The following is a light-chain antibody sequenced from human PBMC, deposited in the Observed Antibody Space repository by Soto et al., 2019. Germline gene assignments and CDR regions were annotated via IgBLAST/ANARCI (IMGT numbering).Light chain of an antibody. CDR3: SSYTSSSTF. Sequence: QSVLTQPASVSGSPGQSITISCTGTSSDVGGYNYVSWYQQHSGKAPKLMIYDVSNRPSWVSNRFSGSKSGNTASLTISGLQAEDEADYYCSSYTSSSTFFGTGTKVTVL. J-gene: IGLJ1*01. CDR2: DVS. CDR1: SSDVGGYNY. V-gene: IGLV2-14*01.